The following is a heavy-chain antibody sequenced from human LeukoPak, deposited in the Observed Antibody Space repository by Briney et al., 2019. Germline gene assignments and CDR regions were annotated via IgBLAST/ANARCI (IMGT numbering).Heavy chain of an antibody. D-gene: IGHD3-10*01. J-gene: IGHJ4*02. CDR3: ARDSSSGSYDY. V-gene: IGHV1-18*01. Sequence: ASVKVSCKASGYTFTTYAITWVRQAPGQGLEWMGWISAYNGNTNYAQKLQGRVTMTTDTSTSTAYMELRSLRSDDTAVYYCARDSSSGSYDYWGQGTLVTVSS. CDR2: ISAYNGNT. CDR1: GYTFTTYA.